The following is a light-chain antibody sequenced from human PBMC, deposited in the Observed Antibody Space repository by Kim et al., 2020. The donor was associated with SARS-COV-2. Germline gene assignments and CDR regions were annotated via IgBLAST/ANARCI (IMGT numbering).Light chain of an antibody. CDR3: SSYTSSSTWV. J-gene: IGLJ3*02. CDR2: EVS. V-gene: IGLV2-14*01. CDR1: SSDVGVYNY. Sequence: GQSLTISCTGTSSDVGVYNYVSWYQKHPGKAPKLMIYEVSNRPSGVSNRFSGSKSGNTASLTISGLQAENEADYYCSSYTSSSTWVFGGGTKLTVL.